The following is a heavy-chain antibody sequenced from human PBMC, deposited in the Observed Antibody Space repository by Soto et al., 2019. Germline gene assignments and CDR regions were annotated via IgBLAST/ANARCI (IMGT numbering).Heavy chain of an antibody. CDR1: GFTLSDHY. CDR2: SRDKPQGYST. Sequence: EVQLVESGGGLVQPGGSLRLSCAGSGFTLSDHYIDWVRQAPGKGLEWVGRSRDKPQGYSTAYAASVKGRFTTSRDESKNSAYLQMNSLRAEDTAVYYCARDLYYDGSGYYSGGIDYWGQGTLVTVSS. V-gene: IGHV3-72*01. CDR3: ARDLYYDGSGYYSGGIDY. J-gene: IGHJ4*02. D-gene: IGHD3-22*01.